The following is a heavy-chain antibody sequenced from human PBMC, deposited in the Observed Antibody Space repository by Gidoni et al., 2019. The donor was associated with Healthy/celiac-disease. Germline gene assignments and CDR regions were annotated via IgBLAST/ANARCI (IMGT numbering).Heavy chain of an antibody. CDR2: ISSSSSYI. J-gene: IGHJ3*02. V-gene: IGHV3-21*01. CDR3: ARDEVAAAGRAFDI. Sequence: EVQLVESGGGLVKPGGSLRLAGAASGVTFSSYSMNWVRQAPGKGLEGVASISSSSSYIYYADSVKVRFTISRANAKNSLYLQMNSLRAEDTAVYYCARDEVAAAGRAFDIWGQGTMVTVSS. CDR1: GVTFSSYS. D-gene: IGHD6-13*01.